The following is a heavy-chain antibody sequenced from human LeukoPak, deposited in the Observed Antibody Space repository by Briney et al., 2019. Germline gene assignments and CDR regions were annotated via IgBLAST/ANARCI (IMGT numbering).Heavy chain of an antibody. CDR3: ARGVDYGGDFDY. Sequence: SETLSLTCTVSGGSISSSSYYWGWIRQPPGKGLEWIGSIHHGGSTYYNPSLKSRVTISVDTSKNQFSLKLSSATAADTAVYYCARGVDYGGDFDYWGQGTLVTVSS. J-gene: IGHJ4*02. CDR1: GGSISSSSYY. V-gene: IGHV4-39*07. CDR2: IHHGGST. D-gene: IGHD4-23*01.